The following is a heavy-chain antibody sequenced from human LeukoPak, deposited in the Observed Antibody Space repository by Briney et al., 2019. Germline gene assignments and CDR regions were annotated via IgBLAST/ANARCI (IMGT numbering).Heavy chain of an antibody. CDR1: GGSFSGFY. V-gene: IGHV4-34*01. CDR3: ARGLGEGYPDH. D-gene: IGHD5-24*01. J-gene: IGHJ4*02. Sequence: SETLSLTCAVHGGSFSGFYWTWMRQPPGKGLEWIGENTHDGRTSYNPSFKSRATISVDTSNFQFSLKLSSVTAADTAVYFCARGLGEGYPDHWGQGTLVTVSP. CDR2: NTHDGRT.